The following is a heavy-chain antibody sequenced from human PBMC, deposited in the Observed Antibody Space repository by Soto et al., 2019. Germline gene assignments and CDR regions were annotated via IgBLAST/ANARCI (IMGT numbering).Heavy chain of an antibody. D-gene: IGHD3-10*01. CDR1: GYTFNNYD. Sequence: QVQLVQSGAEVKNPGASVKVSCKTSGYTFNNYDINWVRQATGQGPEWMGWMSSTRGNTGYAQKFQDRVTMTSDRSIRTAYMELSGLTSEDTAVYYCARGITQGLDFWGQGTLVTVSS. J-gene: IGHJ4*02. CDR2: MSSTRGNT. V-gene: IGHV1-8*01. CDR3: ARGITQGLDF.